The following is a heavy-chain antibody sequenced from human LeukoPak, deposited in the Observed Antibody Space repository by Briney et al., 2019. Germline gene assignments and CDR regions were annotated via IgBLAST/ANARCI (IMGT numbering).Heavy chain of an antibody. CDR2: IKQDGSDK. Sequence: GGSLRLSCVEHRFSANSSWMSCGRQAPGKGLEWVASIKQDGSDKYYVDSVKGRFTISRDNAKSSLYLQMNSLRAEDTAVYYCARLYDADSWTYNRPFDYWGQGTLVTVSS. CDR1: RFSANSSW. V-gene: IGHV3-7*04. CDR3: ARLYDADSWTYNRPFDY. J-gene: IGHJ4*02. D-gene: IGHD3/OR15-3a*01.